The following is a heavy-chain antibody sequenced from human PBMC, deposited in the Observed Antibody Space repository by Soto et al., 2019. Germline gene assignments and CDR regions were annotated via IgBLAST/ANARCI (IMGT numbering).Heavy chain of an antibody. CDR1: GGSISSSSYY. D-gene: IGHD2-2*01. J-gene: IGHJ6*03. CDR3: ARALIVVVPAAMREVYMDV. V-gene: IGHV4-39*01. CDR2: IYYSGST. Sequence: SETLSLTCTVSGGSISSSSYYWGWIRQPPGKGLEWIGSIYYSGSTYYNPSLKSRVTISVDTSKNQFSLKLSSVTAADTAVYYCARALIVVVPAAMREVYMDVWGKGTTVTVSS.